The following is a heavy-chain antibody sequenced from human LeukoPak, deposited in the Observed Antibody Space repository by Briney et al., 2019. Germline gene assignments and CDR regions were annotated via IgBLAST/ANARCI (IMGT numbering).Heavy chain of an antibody. V-gene: IGHV1-2*02. CDR3: ARDHSWYYDFWSGPNWFDP. J-gene: IGHJ5*02. CDR2: INPNSGGT. CDR1: GYTFTSYG. D-gene: IGHD3-3*01. Sequence: ASVKVSCKASGYTFTSYGISWVRQAPGQGLEWMGWINPNSGGTNYAQKFQGRVTMTRDTSISTAYMELSRLRSDDTAVYYCARDHSWYYDFWSGPNWFDPWGQGTLVTVSS.